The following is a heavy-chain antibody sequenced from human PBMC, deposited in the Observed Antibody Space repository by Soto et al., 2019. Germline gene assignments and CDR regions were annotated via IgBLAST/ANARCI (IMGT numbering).Heavy chain of an antibody. V-gene: IGHV4-39*02. CDR3: VRESGFTGWYDY. CDR2: IYYSGST. CDR1: CGSLSSSSFY. J-gene: IGHJ4*02. D-gene: IGHD6-19*01. Sequence: PLGTPFLPRTVSCGSLSSSSFYLGGVPQPPGKGLEWIGSIYYSGSTYYNPSLKSRVTISVDTSKNQFSLKLSSVTAADTAVYYCVRESGFTGWYDYWGQGTLVTVSS.